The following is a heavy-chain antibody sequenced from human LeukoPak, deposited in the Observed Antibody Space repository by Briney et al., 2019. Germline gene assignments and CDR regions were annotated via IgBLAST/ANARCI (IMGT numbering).Heavy chain of an antibody. CDR1: GGSIKNYY. Sequence: SETLSLTCTVSGGSIKNYYWTWIRQPPGKGLEWIGYIYYSGSTSSNPSLKSRVTISVDTSKNQFSLKLSSVTAADMAVYYCARLQQLTFDYWGQGTLVTVSS. V-gene: IGHV4-59*08. D-gene: IGHD6-13*01. CDR2: IYYSGST. CDR3: ARLQQLTFDY. J-gene: IGHJ4*02.